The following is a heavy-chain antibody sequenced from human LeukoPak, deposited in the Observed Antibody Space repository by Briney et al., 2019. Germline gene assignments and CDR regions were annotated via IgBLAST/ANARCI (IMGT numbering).Heavy chain of an antibody. J-gene: IGHJ4*02. CDR2: IYYSGST. V-gene: IGHV4-39*01. CDR3: ARSSFPGSHFDY. Sequence: SLSGYWMHWVRQIPGKGLEWIGSIYYSGSTYYNPSLKSRVTISVDTSKNQFSLKLSSVTAADTAVYYCARSSFPGSHFDYWGQGTLVTVSS. CDR1: SLSGYW.